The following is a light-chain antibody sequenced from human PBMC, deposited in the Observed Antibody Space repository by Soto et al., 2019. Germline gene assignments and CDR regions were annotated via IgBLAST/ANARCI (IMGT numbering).Light chain of an antibody. CDR1: TSNIGSNT. CDR2: NNN. V-gene: IGLV1-44*01. CDR3: AAWDDSLNGYV. Sequence: QSVLTQPTSPSGTPGQGVPISCSGITSNIGSNTVNWYQQLPGTAPKLFFYNNNQRPSGVPDRFSGSKSGTSASLAIGGLQSEDEADYYCAAWDDSLNGYVFGTGTKVTVL. J-gene: IGLJ1*01.